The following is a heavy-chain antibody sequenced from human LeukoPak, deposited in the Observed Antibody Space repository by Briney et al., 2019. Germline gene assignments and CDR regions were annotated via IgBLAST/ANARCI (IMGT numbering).Heavy chain of an antibody. D-gene: IGHD6-13*01. J-gene: IGHJ4*02. CDR2: IRQDGGDI. CDR3: ARGGGMRSWYDFDY. CDR1: GFTFSKYW. V-gene: IGHV3-7*04. Sequence: GGSLRLSCTASGFTFSKYWMTWLRQAPGKGLEWVANIRQDGGDIHYVDSVKGRFTISRDNDKNLVHLQMNSLRAEDTAVYYCARGGGMRSWYDFDYWGQGTLVTVSS.